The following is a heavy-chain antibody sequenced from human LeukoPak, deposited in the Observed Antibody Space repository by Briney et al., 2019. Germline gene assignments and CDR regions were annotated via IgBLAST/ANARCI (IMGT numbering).Heavy chain of an antibody. J-gene: IGHJ4*02. CDR1: GGSISSYY. CDR2: IYYSGST. V-gene: IGHV4-59*01. CDR3: AREESRGDYFDY. Sequence: SETLSPTCTVPGGSISSYYWSWIRQPPGKGLEWIGYIYYSGSTNYNPSLKSRVTISVDTSKNQFSLKLSSVTAADTAVYYCAREESRGDYFDYWGQGTLVTVSS. D-gene: IGHD3-10*01.